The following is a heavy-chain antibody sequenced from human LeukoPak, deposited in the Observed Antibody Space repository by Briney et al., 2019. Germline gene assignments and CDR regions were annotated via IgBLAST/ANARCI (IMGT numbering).Heavy chain of an antibody. V-gene: IGHV3-23*01. CDR3: ARVLGYCSGGSCYQAYYYYYGMDV. Sequence: PGGSLRLSCAASGFTFSSYAMSWVRQAPGKGLEWVSAISGSGGSTYYADSVKGRFTISRDNSKNTLYLQMNSLRAEDTAVYYCARVLGYCSGGSCYQAYYYYYGMDVWGQGTTVTVSS. CDR1: GFTFSSYA. CDR2: ISGSGGST. D-gene: IGHD2-15*01. J-gene: IGHJ6*02.